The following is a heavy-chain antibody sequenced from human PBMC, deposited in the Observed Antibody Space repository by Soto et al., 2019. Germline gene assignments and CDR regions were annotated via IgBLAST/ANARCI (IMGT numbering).Heavy chain of an antibody. Sequence: QVQLVESGGRVVQSGGSLRLSCAASGFMFSRYAIHWVRQAPGKGLEWVAVISKDGSVKYYIDSVRGRFTISRDKSKNTVYLEMNNMRDDDTAVFYCVRSRSGAVPESFGYWGQGTLVTVSS. D-gene: IGHD3-3*01. V-gene: IGHV3-30-3*01. CDR2: ISKDGSVK. CDR3: VRSRSGAVPESFGY. J-gene: IGHJ4*02. CDR1: GFMFSRYA.